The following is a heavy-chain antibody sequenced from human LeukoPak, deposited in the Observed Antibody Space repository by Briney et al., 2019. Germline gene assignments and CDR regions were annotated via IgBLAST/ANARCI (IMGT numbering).Heavy chain of an antibody. CDR3: ARSEPRGSYYRHFDY. V-gene: IGHV4-59*01. J-gene: IGHJ4*02. D-gene: IGHD3-10*01. Sequence: PSETLSLTCTVSGDSISSAYWIWIRQTPGKGLEWLGYIFHSGSSNYNPSLRGRVKMSLDTSKNQVSLKMDFVTAVDTAVYYCARSEPRGSYYRHFDYWARESWSPSPQ. CDR1: GDSISSAY. CDR2: IFHSGSS.